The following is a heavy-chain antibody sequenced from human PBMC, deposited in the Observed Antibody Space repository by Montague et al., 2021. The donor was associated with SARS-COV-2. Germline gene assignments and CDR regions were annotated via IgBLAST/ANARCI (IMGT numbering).Heavy chain of an antibody. V-gene: IGHV4-39*01. CDR3: ARFPTSYYYDSKAAPATPDAFDI. D-gene: IGHD3-22*01. CDR2: IYYSGST. CDR1: GCSISSSGYY. J-gene: IGHJ3*02. Sequence: SETLSLTCTVLGCSISSSGYYWGWIRQPPGKGLYWIGSIYYSGSTYYNPSLKSRVTISVDTSKNQFSLKLSSVTAADTAVYYCARFPTSYYYDSKAAPATPDAFDIWGQGTMVTVSS.